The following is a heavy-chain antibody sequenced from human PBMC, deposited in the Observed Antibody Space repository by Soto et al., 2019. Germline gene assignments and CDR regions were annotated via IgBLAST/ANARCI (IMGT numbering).Heavy chain of an antibody. CDR2: ISYDGSNK. CDR1: GFTFSSYG. V-gene: IGHV3-30*03. CDR3: ATEYSSSSFYYYGMDV. J-gene: IGHJ6*02. D-gene: IGHD6-6*01. Sequence: GGSLRLSCAASGFTFSSYGMHWVRQAPGKGLEWVAVISYDGSNKYYADSVKGRFTISRDNSKNTLYLQMNSLRAEDTAVYYWATEYSSSSFYYYGMDVWGQGTTVTVS.